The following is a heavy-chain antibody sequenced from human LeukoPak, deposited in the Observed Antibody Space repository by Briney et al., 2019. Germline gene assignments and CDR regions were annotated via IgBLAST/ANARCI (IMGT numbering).Heavy chain of an antibody. CDR2: INHSGST. CDR3: ARDAGYCSSTSCYHYYYYGMDV. CDR1: GGSFSGYY. D-gene: IGHD2-2*01. J-gene: IGHJ6*02. V-gene: IGHV4-34*01. Sequence: SETLSLTCAVYGGSFSGYYWSWIRQPPGKGLEWIGEINHSGSTNYNPSLKSRVTISVDTSKNQFSLKLSSVTAADTAVYYCARDAGYCSSTSCYHYYYYGMDVWGQGTTVTVSS.